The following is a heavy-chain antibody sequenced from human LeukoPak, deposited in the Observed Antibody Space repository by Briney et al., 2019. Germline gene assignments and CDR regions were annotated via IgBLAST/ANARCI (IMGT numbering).Heavy chain of an antibody. Sequence: LEPLSLTCRVSDGSIRSDSFYWGWIRQPPGKGLEWIGSVHSSGNTNYAPSLNSRVTLSVDTSKNQFSLNLSSVTAADTAVYYCARCLATGGRVSFDYWGQGTLVTVSS. CDR2: VHSSGNT. D-gene: IGHD6-13*01. V-gene: IGHV4-39*01. CDR3: ARCLATGGRVSFDY. CDR1: DGSIRSDSFY. J-gene: IGHJ4*02.